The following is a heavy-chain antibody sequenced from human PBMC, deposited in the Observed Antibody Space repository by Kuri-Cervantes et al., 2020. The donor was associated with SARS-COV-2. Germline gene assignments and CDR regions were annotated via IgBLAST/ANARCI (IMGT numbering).Heavy chain of an antibody. CDR1: GFTFDDYA. J-gene: IGHJ4*02. V-gene: IGHV3-43D*04. Sequence: GESLKISCAASGFTFDDYAMHWVRQAPGKGLEWVSLISWDGGSTYYADSVKGRFTISRDNSKNTLYLQMNSLRAEDTAVYYCARPYYYDSSGRDYWGQGTLVTVSS. CDR3: ARPYYYDSSGRDY. D-gene: IGHD3-22*01. CDR2: ISWDGGST.